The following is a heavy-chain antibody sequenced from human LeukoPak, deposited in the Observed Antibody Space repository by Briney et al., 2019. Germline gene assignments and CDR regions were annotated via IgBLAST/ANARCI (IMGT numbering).Heavy chain of an antibody. V-gene: IGHV6-1*01. CDR2: TYYRSKWYT. J-gene: IGHJ2*01. CDR1: GDIVSSNSAA. CDR3: AREDLSYFDL. Sequence: SQTLSVTCAISGDIVSSNSAAWNWIRQSPSRGLEGLGRTYYRSKWYTDYAVSVKSRIPIYPDTSQNEFSLQLTSVPPEDTAVYFCAREDLSYFDLCGRGKLVTVSS.